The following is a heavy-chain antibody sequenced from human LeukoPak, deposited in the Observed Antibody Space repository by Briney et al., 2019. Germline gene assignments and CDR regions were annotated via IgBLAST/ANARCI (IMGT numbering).Heavy chain of an antibody. V-gene: IGHV3-21*01. J-gene: IGHJ4*02. CDR3: ARGLSVVHFDY. Sequence: GGSLRLSCAASGFTFSSYSMNWVRQAPGKGLEWVSSISSSSSYIYYADSVKGRFTISRDNAKNSLYLQMNSLRAEDTAVYYCARGLSVVHFDYWGQGTLVTVSS. CDR1: GFTFSSYS. D-gene: IGHD4-23*01. CDR2: ISSSSSYI.